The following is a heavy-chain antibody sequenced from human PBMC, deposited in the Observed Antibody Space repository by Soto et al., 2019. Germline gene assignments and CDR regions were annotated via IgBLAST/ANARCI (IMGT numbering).Heavy chain of an antibody. D-gene: IGHD5-12*01. Sequence: SETLSLTCTVSGGSISSGDYYWSWIRQPPGKGLEWIGYIYYSGSTYYNPSLKSRVTISIDTSKNQISLKLSSVTAADTAVYYCARVPNSGYLILYYYYGMDVWGQGTTVTVSS. CDR2: IYYSGST. CDR1: GGSISSGDYY. V-gene: IGHV4-30-4*01. J-gene: IGHJ6*02. CDR3: ARVPNSGYLILYYYYGMDV.